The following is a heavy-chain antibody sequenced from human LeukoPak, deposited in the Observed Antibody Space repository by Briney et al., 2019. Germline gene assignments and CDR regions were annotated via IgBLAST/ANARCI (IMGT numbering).Heavy chain of an antibody. Sequence: GGSLRLSCAASGFTFSSSGMHWVRQAPGKGLEWVAVISYDGSNKYYADSVKGRFTISRDNSKNTLYLQVNSLRAEDTAVYYCAKESNYGEYYYYYYGMDVWGQGPRSPSP. D-gene: IGHD4-17*01. V-gene: IGHV3-30*18. CDR3: AKESNYGEYYYYYYGMDV. J-gene: IGHJ6*02. CDR2: ISYDGSNK. CDR1: GFTFSSSG.